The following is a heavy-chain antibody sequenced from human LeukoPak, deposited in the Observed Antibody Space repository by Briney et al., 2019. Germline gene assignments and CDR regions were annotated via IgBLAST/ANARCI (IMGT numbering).Heavy chain of an antibody. D-gene: IGHD6-19*01. CDR2: ISGSGGST. CDR1: GFTFSSYA. J-gene: IGHJ4*02. Sequence: GGSLRLSCAASGFTFSSYAMSWARQAPGKGLEWVSSISGSGGSTYYADSVTGRFTISRDNSKNTLYLQMDSLRAEDTAVYYCAKDNRGVDQWLVPRNDYWGQGTLVTVSS. V-gene: IGHV3-23*01. CDR3: AKDNRGVDQWLVPRNDY.